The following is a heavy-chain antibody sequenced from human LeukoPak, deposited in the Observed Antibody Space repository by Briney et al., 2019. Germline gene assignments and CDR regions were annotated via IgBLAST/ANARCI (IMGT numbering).Heavy chain of an antibody. V-gene: IGHV4-34*01. J-gene: IGHJ4*02. CDR3: ARDSHSGFQ. Sequence: SETPSLTCTVSDGSFNFYFWHWIRQPPGKGLDWIGEIDNRGSTQYNPSLRSRVTISVDTSRNQFSLELTSVTAADTAVYFCARDSHSGFQWGQGTLVTVSS. CDR1: DGSFNFYF. D-gene: IGHD3-10*01. CDR2: IDNRGST.